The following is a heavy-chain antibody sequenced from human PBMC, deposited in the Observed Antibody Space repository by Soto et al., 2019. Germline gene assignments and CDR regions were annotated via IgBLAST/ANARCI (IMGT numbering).Heavy chain of an antibody. CDR2: FEPDEAET. CDR3: TTYHGDYAFDH. V-gene: IGHV1-24*01. CDR1: GYTLNEVA. D-gene: IGHD4-17*01. Sequence: QVQLVQSGAEVKKPGASVKVSCKVSGYTLNEVAMHWVLHAPGKGLEWLGGFEPDEAETIYAQHFQGRVTMTEDTSTDTVSMELSSLRSEDMALYFFTTYHGDYAFDHWGQGTLLTVPS. J-gene: IGHJ5*02.